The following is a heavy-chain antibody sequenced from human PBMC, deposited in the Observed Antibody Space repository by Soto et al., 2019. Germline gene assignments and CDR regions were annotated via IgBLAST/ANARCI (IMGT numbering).Heavy chain of an antibody. CDR1: GYTFTSYG. Sequence: ASVKVSCKASGYTFTSYGISWVRQAPGQGLEWMGWISAYNGNTNYAQKLQGRVTMTTDTSTSTAYMELRSLRSDDTAVYYCARDGNDTIFGVVIDHYYYYGMDVWGQGTTVTVSS. CDR3: ARDGNDTIFGVVIDHYYYYGMDV. CDR2: ISAYNGNT. D-gene: IGHD3-3*01. J-gene: IGHJ6*02. V-gene: IGHV1-18*01.